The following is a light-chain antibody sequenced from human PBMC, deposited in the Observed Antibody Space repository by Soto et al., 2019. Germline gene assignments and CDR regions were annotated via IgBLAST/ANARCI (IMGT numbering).Light chain of an antibody. CDR3: MQGTHWPIT. J-gene: IGKJ5*01. CDR2: KVS. V-gene: IGKV2-30*02. CDR1: QSLVHSDGIAY. Sequence: DVVMTQSPLSLPFTLGQPASISCRSNQSLVHSDGIAYFSWFQQRPGRPPRRLINKVSNRDSGVPARFSGSGSGTDFALKSSRVEAEDVGVYYCMQGTHWPITFGQGTRLEIK.